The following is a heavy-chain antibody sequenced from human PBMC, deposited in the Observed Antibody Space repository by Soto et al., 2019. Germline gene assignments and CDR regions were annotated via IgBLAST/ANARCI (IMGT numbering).Heavy chain of an antibody. CDR2: IYPGDSDT. CDR1: GYIFTSSW. J-gene: IGHJ4*02. V-gene: IGHV5-51*01. D-gene: IGHD3-22*01. CDR3: ARHMGPDDYDSSGHLDY. Sequence: VESLKISCTVYGYIFTSSWIGCGLQIPVKVFEWMGIIYPGDSDTKYSPSFQGQVTISVDKSTFTASLQWSSLRASDTAIYYCARHMGPDDYDSSGHLDYWGLGTLVTVSS.